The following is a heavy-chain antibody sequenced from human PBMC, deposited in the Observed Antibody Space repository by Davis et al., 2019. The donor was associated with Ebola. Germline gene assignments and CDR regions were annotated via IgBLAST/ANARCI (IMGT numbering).Heavy chain of an antibody. J-gene: IGHJ4*02. CDR1: GFVFSSYS. CDR2: ISSSSSYI. V-gene: IGHV3-21*01. Sequence: GESLKISCAASGFVFSSYSMNWVRQAPGKGLEWVSSISSSSSYIYYADSVKGRFTISRDNAKNSLYLQMNSLRAEDTAVYYCARARGPGYFDYWGQGTLVTVSS. D-gene: IGHD3-10*01. CDR3: ARARGPGYFDY.